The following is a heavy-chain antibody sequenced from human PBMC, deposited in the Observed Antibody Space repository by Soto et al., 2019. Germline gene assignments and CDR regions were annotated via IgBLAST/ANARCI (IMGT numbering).Heavy chain of an antibody. V-gene: IGHV1-69*06. CDR3: ARDWGIYDSSGYYHYDAFDI. CDR1: GGTFSSYA. CDR2: IIPIFGTA. J-gene: IGHJ3*02. Sequence: QVHLVQSGAEVKKPGSSVKVSCKASGGTFSSYAISWVRQAPGQGLEWMGGIIPIFGTANYAQKFQGRVTITADKSTSTAYMELSSLRSEDTAVYYCARDWGIYDSSGYYHYDAFDIWGQGTMVTVSS. D-gene: IGHD3-22*01.